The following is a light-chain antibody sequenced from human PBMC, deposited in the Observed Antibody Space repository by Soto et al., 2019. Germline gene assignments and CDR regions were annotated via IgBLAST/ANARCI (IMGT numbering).Light chain of an antibody. J-gene: IGKJ2*01. V-gene: IGKV3D-15*01. Sequence: IVMSQSPATLSVSPGERATLSCRPSQSVSTNLVWYQQKPGQAPRLLIYDASHRATGIPVRFSGSGSESDFTLTISSLEPEDFAVYYCQQYNIWPPYTFGQGTKVDIK. CDR3: QQYNIWPPYT. CDR2: DAS. CDR1: QSVSTN.